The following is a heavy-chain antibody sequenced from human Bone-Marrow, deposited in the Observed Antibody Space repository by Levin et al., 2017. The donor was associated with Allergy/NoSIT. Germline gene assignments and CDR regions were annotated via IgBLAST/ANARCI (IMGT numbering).Heavy chain of an antibody. Sequence: GGSLRLSCAASGFTFDDYAMHWVRQAPGKGLEWVSGISWNSGSIGYADSVKGRFTISRDNAKNSLYLQMNSLRAEDTALYYCAKDMTRTTVTTGYFDYWGQGTLVTVSS. J-gene: IGHJ4*02. CDR3: AKDMTRTTVTTGYFDY. D-gene: IGHD4-17*01. V-gene: IGHV3-9*01. CDR1: GFTFDDYA. CDR2: ISWNSGSI.